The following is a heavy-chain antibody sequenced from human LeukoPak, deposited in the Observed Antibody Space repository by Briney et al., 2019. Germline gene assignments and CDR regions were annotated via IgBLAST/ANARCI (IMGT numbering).Heavy chain of an antibody. D-gene: IGHD6-19*01. CDR2: IKQDGSEK. CDR3: AREIGGIAVAGLFDY. J-gene: IGHJ4*02. CDR1: GFTFSSYW. V-gene: IGHV3-7*01. Sequence: GGSLRLSCAASGFTFSSYWMSWVRQAPGKGLEWVANIKQDGSEKYYVDSVKGRFTISRDNAKNSLYLQMNSLRAEDTAVYYCAREIGGIAVAGLFDYWGQGTLVTVSS.